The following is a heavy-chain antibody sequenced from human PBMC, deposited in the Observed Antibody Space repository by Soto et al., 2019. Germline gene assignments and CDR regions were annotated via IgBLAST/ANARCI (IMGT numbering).Heavy chain of an antibody. J-gene: IGHJ4*02. CDR1: GYTFTSYA. CDR3: ARFPTEYYYDSSGYYFYY. D-gene: IGHD3-22*01. Sequence: ASVKVSCKASGYTFTSYAMHWVRQAPGQRLEWMGWINAGNGNTKYSQKFQGRVTITRDTSASTAYMELSSLRSEDTAVYYCARFPTEYYYDSSGYYFYYWGQGTLVPSPQ. CDR2: INAGNGNT. V-gene: IGHV1-3*01.